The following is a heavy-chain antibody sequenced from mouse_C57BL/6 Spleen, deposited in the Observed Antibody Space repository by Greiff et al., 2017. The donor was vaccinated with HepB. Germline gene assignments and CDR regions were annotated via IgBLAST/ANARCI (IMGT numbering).Heavy chain of an antibody. J-gene: IGHJ2*01. CDR3: ARSVVATPFDY. V-gene: IGHV1-4*01. CDR2: INPSSGYT. CDR1: GYTFTSYT. D-gene: IGHD1-1*01. Sequence: VMLVESGAELARPGASVKMSCKASGYTFTSYTMHWVKQRPGQGLEWIGYINPSSGYTKYNQKFKDKATLTADKSSSTAYMQLSSLTSEDSAVYYCARSVVATPFDYWGQGTTLTVSS.